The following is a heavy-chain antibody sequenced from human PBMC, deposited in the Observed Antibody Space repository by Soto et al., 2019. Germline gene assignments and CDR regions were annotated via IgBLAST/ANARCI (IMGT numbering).Heavy chain of an antibody. D-gene: IGHD6-13*01. Sequence: ASVKVSCKASGGTFSSYTISWVRQAPGQGLEWMGRIIPILGIANYAQKFQGRVTITADKSTSTAYMELSSLRSEDTAVYYCARDLTIAAAGYNWFDPWGQGTLVTVSS. J-gene: IGHJ5*02. CDR3: ARDLTIAAAGYNWFDP. CDR2: IIPILGIA. V-gene: IGHV1-69*04. CDR1: GGTFSSYT.